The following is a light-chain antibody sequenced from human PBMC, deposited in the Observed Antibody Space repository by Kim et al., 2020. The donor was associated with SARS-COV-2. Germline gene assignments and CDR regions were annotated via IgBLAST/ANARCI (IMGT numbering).Light chain of an antibody. CDR2: YDR. Sequence: PGKTARITCGGNNSGSNSVHCYQQRPGQGPVLVMKYDRDRPSGIPGRISGSNSGNTATLTITRVEAGDEADYYCQVWDNYSDHVVFGGGTQLTVL. CDR3: QVWDNYSDHVV. J-gene: IGLJ2*01. CDR1: NSGSNS. V-gene: IGLV3-21*04.